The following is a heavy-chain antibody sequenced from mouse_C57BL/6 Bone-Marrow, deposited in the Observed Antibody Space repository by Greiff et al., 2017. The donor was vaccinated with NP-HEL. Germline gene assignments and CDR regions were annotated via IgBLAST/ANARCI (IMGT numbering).Heavy chain of an antibody. CDR3: ARSTYGPFDY. Sequence: VQLQQSGAELARPGASVKMSCKASGYTFTSYTMHWVKQRPGQRLEWIGYINPSSGYTKYNQKFKDKATLTADKSSSTAYMQLSSLTSEDSAVYYCARSTYGPFDYWGQGTTLTVSS. CDR1: GYTFTSYT. D-gene: IGHD1-1*02. V-gene: IGHV1-4*01. CDR2: INPSSGYT. J-gene: IGHJ2*01.